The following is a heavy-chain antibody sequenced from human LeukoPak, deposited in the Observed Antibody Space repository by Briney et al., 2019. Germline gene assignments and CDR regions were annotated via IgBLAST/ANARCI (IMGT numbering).Heavy chain of an antibody. CDR3: ARDGPDYGNYFSFLD. J-gene: IGHJ4*02. D-gene: IGHD4-11*01. CDR2: ISSSSSTI. Sequence: GGSLRLSCAASGFTFSSYSMNWVRQAPGKGLEWVSYISSSSSTIYYADSVKGRFTISRDNAKNSLYLQMNSLRAEDTAVYYCARDGPDYGNYFSFLDWGQGTLVTVSS. V-gene: IGHV3-48*01. CDR1: GFTFSSYS.